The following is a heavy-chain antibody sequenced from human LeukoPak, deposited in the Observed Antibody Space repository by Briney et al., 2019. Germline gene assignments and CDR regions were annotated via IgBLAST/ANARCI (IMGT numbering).Heavy chain of an antibody. CDR2: INPNNGGT. CDR3: ARGGVVGATNWFDP. CDR1: GYTFTGYY. J-gene: IGHJ5*02. V-gene: IGHV1-2*06. D-gene: IGHD1-26*01. Sequence: GASVKVSCKASGYTFTGYYMHWVRQAPGQGLEWMGRINPNNGGTKYAQKFQGRVTMTRDTSISTAYMELSRLRSDDTAVYYCARGGVVGATNWFDPWGQGTLVTVS.